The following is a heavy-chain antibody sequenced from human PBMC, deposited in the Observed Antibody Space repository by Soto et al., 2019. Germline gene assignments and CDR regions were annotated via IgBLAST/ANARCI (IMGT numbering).Heavy chain of an antibody. CDR2: IYSGGST. V-gene: IGHV3-53*01. J-gene: IGHJ6*02. D-gene: IGHD2-2*01. Sequence: PVGSLRLSCAASGFTVSSNYMSWVRQAPGQGLEWVSVIYSGGSTYYADSVKGRFTISRDNSKNTLYLQMNSLRAEDTAVYYCARDRVIGVVPAFYSYGMDVWGQGTTVTVSS. CDR3: ARDRVIGVVPAFYSYGMDV. CDR1: GFTVSSNY.